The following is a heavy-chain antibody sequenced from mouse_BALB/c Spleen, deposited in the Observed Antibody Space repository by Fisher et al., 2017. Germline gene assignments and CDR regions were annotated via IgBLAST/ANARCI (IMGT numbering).Heavy chain of an antibody. D-gene: IGHD3-3*01. CDR3: TRDGARGNHYYAMDY. J-gene: IGHJ4*01. Sequence: KFKGKATLTADKSSSTAYMELRSLTSEDSAVYYCTRDGARGNHYYAMDYWGQGTSVTVSS. V-gene: IGHV1-15*01.